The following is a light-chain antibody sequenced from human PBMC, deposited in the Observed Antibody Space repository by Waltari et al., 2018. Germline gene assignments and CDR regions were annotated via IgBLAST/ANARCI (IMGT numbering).Light chain of an antibody. Sequence: SSELTQDPAVSEALGQTVRITCQGDSLSGYYASWYQQKPGQAPVLVIYGENNRPSGIPDRFSGSRSGNTASLTITGAQAEDEAEYYCNSRDSSGNHVVFGGGTKLTVL. CDR2: GEN. J-gene: IGLJ3*02. CDR1: SLSGYY. CDR3: NSRDSSGNHVV. V-gene: IGLV3-19*01.